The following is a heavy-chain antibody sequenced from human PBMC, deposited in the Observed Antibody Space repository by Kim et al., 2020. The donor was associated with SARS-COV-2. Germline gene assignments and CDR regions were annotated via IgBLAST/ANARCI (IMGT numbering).Heavy chain of an antibody. D-gene: IGHD1-7*01. Sequence: SETLSLTCAVYGGSFSGYYWSWIRQPPGKGLEWIGEINHSGSTNYNPSLKSRVTISVDTSKNQFSLKLSSVTAADTAVYYCARIKRGTMRRTFDYWGQGTLVTVSS. CDR1: GGSFSGYY. CDR2: INHSGST. CDR3: ARIKRGTMRRTFDY. J-gene: IGHJ4*02. V-gene: IGHV4-34*01.